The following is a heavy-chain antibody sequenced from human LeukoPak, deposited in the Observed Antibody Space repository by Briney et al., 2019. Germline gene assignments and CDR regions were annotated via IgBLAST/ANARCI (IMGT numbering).Heavy chain of an antibody. CDR1: GGSFSGYY. D-gene: IGHD6-13*01. V-gene: IGHV4-34*01. CDR2: INHSGST. CDR3: AIAAAGTRVDFDY. Sequence: SETLSLTCAVYGGSFSGYYWSWIRQPPGKGLEWIGEINHSGSTNYNPSLKSRVTISVDTSKNQFSLKLSSVTAADTAVYYCAIAAAGTRVDFDYWGQGTLVTVSS. J-gene: IGHJ4*02.